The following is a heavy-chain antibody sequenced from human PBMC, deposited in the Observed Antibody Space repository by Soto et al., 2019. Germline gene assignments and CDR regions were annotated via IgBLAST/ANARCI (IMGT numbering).Heavy chain of an antibody. CDR2: IKEDGSEK. Sequence: GGSLRLSCAASGFTFSKYWMSWVRQAPGKGLEWVANIKEDGSEKYYVDSVKGRFTISGDNAKKSLYLQMKSLRVGDTAMYYCAGDFRPDYYFYGMDVWGQGTTVTVSS. V-gene: IGHV3-7*05. CDR3: AGDFRPDYYFYGMDV. J-gene: IGHJ6*02. CDR1: GFTFSKYW.